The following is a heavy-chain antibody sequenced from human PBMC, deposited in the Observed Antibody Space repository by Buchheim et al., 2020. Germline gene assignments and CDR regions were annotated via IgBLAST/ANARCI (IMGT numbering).Heavy chain of an antibody. J-gene: IGHJ3*02. CDR3: AREREMDYYDSSGYPYAFDI. CDR2: IYYSGST. CDR1: GGSISSGDYY. D-gene: IGHD3-22*01. V-gene: IGHV4-30-4*01. Sequence: QVQLQESGPGLVKPSQTLSLTCTVSGGSISSGDYYWSWIRQPPGKGLEWIGYIYYSGSTYYNPSLQSRITISVNKFKNQFLLKLSSVTAADTAVYYCAREREMDYYDSSGYPYAFDIWGQGT.